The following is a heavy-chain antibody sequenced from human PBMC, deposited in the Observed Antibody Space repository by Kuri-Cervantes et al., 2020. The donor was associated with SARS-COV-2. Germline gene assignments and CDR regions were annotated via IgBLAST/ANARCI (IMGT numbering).Heavy chain of an antibody. D-gene: IGHD1-26*01. CDR1: GGSISTYY. CDR3: ATGSYYVAYDY. Sequence: SETLSLTCTVSGGSISTYYWSWIRQPPGKGLKWIGYLYYSGSTNYNPSLKSRVTISLDTSKNQFSLKLCSVTAADTAVYYCATGSYYVAYDYWGQGTLVTVSS. V-gene: IGHV4-59*01. CDR2: LYYSGST. J-gene: IGHJ4*02.